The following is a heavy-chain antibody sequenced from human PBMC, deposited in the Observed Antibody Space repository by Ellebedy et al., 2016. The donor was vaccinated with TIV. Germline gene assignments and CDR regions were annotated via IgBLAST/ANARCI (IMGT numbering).Heavy chain of an antibody. J-gene: IGHJ4*02. V-gene: IGHV3-49*03. CDR1: GFTFGDYA. CDR3: TRNTRGSSSVSNY. CDR2: IRSKAYSGTT. Sequence: GESLKISCTASGFTFGDYAMSWFRQAPGKGLEWVGFIRSKAYSGTTEYAASVKGRFTISRDDSKSIAYLQMNSLKTEDTAVYYCTRNTRGSSSVSNYWGQGTLVTVSS. D-gene: IGHD6-6*01.